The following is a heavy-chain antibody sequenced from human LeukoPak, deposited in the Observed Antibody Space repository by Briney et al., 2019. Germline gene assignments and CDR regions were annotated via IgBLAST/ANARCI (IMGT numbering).Heavy chain of an antibody. Sequence: GESLKISCEGSGYSFTSYWIGWVRQMPGKGLEWMGIIYPGDSDTRYSPSFQGQVTISADKSISTAYLQWSSLKASDTAMYYCARNWGYYYDSSGYLHFDYWGQGTLVTVSS. V-gene: IGHV5-51*01. D-gene: IGHD3-22*01. CDR1: GYSFTSYW. CDR3: ARNWGYYYDSSGYLHFDY. CDR2: IYPGDSDT. J-gene: IGHJ4*02.